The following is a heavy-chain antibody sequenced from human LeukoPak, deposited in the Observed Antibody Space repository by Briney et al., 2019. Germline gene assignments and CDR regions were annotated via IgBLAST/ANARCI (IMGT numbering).Heavy chain of an antibody. D-gene: IGHD3-3*01. J-gene: IGHJ3*02. V-gene: IGHV3-74*01. CDR3: AKVPSTIFGVVIRGGAFDI. CDR1: GFTFSTYW. CDR2: INSDGTTT. Sequence: PGGSLRLSCAASGFTFSTYWMHWVRQAPGKGLVWVSRINSDGTTTNYADSVKGRFTISRDNAKNTLYLQMNSLRAEDTAVYYCAKVPSTIFGVVIRGGAFDIWGQGTMVTVSS.